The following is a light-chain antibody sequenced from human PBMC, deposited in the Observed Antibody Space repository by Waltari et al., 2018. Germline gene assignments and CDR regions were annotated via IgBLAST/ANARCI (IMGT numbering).Light chain of an antibody. CDR2: DTS. J-gene: IGKJ4*02. Sequence: EIVLTQSPGTLSLSPGEGATLSCRASQYVNIRYLAWYQQKPGQAPRLLIYDTSTRAAGIPDRFSGSGSERDFTLTISRLEPEDFAVYYCQQDDTLPRVTFGGGTKVEIK. CDR1: QYVNIRY. V-gene: IGKV3-20*01. CDR3: QQDDTLPRVT.